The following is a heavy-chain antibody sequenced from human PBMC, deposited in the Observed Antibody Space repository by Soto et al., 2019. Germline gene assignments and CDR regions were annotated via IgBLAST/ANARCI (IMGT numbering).Heavy chain of an antibody. D-gene: IGHD3-22*01. CDR1: GYTFTSYY. J-gene: IGHJ4*02. CDR3: ARSPSYYYDSSGSLDY. Sequence: GASVKVSCKASGYTFTSYYMHWVRQAPGQGLEWMGIINPSGGSTSYAQKFQGRVTMTRDTSTSTVYMELSSLRSEDTAVYYCARSPSYYYDSSGSLDYWGQGTLVTAPQ. V-gene: IGHV1-46*01. CDR2: INPSGGST.